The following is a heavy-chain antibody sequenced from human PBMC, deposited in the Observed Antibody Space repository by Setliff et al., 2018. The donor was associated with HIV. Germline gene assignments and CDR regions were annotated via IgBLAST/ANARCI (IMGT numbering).Heavy chain of an antibody. CDR1: GFTFSNFW. V-gene: IGHV3-53*01. Sequence: SLRLSCAAPGFTFSNFWMTWVRQAPGKGLDWVSLIYSSGDTYYADSVKGRFTISRDNSKNTLYLQMNSLRAEDTAVYYCARVVYDFWSGYYGPYYYYMDVWGKGTTVTVSS. D-gene: IGHD3-3*01. CDR2: IYSSGDT. CDR3: ARVVYDFWSGYYGPYYYYMDV. J-gene: IGHJ6*03.